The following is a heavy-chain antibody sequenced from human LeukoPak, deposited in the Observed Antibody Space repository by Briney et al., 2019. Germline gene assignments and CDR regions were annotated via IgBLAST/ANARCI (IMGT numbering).Heavy chain of an antibody. Sequence: ASVKVSCKASGYTFTSYGISWVRQAPGQGLEWMGWISAYNGNTNYAQKLQGRVTMTTDTSTSTAYMELRSLRSDDTAVYYCARSGYYDFWSGYYPWYYFDYRGQGTLVTVSS. CDR2: ISAYNGNT. V-gene: IGHV1-18*01. D-gene: IGHD3-3*01. CDR1: GYTFTSYG. CDR3: ARSGYYDFWSGYYPWYYFDY. J-gene: IGHJ4*02.